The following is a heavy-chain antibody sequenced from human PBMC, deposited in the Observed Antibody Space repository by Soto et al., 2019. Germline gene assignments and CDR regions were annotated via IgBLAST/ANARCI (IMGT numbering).Heavy chain of an antibody. CDR2: IWYDGSNK. Sequence: GGSLRLSCAASGFTFSSYGMHWVRQAPGKGLEWVAVIWYDGSNKYYADSVRGRFTISRDNSKNTLYLQMNSLRAEDTAVYYCAREGGYNAFDIWSQVTMVTVSS. CDR1: GFTFSSYG. D-gene: IGHD3-10*01. CDR3: AREGGYNAFDI. V-gene: IGHV3-33*01. J-gene: IGHJ3*02.